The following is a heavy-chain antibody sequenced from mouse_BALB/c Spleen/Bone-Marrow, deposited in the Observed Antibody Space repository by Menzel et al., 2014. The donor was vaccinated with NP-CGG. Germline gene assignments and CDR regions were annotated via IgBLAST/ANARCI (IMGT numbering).Heavy chain of an antibody. J-gene: IGHJ2*01. Sequence: EVQVVESGGGLVQPGGSRKLSCAASGFTFRSFGMHWARQAPEKGLEWVAYISGGTSTIYYADTVKGRFTISRDNPNNTLFLQMTSLRSEDPAMYYCVRGGYYVPSYFDSWGQGTTLTVSS. D-gene: IGHD2-3*01. V-gene: IGHV5-17*02. CDR3: VRGGYYVPSYFDS. CDR2: ISGGTSTI. CDR1: GFTFRSFG.